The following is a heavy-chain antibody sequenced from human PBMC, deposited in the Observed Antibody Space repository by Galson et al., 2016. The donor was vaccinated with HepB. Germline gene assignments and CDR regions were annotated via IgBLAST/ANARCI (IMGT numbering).Heavy chain of an antibody. Sequence: SDHSMNWVRQAPGRGLEWVSFISGRSSYIYYADSVEGRFTVSRDNAKNSLYLQMNSLRAEDTAVYYCARVSPVDYYYYMDVWGRGTTVTVS. J-gene: IGHJ6*03. CDR2: ISGRSSYI. CDR1: SDHS. V-gene: IGHV3-21*01. CDR3: ARVSPVDYYYYMDV.